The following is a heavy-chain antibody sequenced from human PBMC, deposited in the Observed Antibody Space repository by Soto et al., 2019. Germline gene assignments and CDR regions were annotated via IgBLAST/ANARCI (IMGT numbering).Heavy chain of an antibody. Sequence: PSETLSLTCTVSGGSLSSYYWSWIRRPPGMGLEWIASISYSGTTNYNSSLKSRVTISIDTSKNQFSLKFNSVTAADTAVYYCAREGYNFGPFDYWGQGALVTAP. V-gene: IGHV4-59*01. CDR2: ISYSGTT. D-gene: IGHD5-18*01. CDR1: GGSLSSYY. J-gene: IGHJ4*02. CDR3: AREGYNFGPFDY.